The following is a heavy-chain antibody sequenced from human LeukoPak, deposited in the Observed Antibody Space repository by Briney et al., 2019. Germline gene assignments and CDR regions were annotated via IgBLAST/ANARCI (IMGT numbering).Heavy chain of an antibody. J-gene: IGHJ4*02. D-gene: IGHD6-13*01. V-gene: IGHV3-21*01. Sequence: GGSLRLSCAASGFNFSSYSMNWVRQAPGKGLEWVSSISSSSSYIYYADSVKGRFTISRDNAKNSLYLQMNSLRAEDTAVYYCARAAAVAAAPSFFDYWGQGTLVTVSS. CDR3: ARAAAVAAAPSFFDY. CDR1: GFNFSSYS. CDR2: ISSSSSYI.